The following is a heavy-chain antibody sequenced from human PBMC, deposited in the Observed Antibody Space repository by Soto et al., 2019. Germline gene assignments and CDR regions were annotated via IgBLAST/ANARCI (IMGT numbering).Heavy chain of an antibody. Sequence: GGSLRLSCAASGFTFSGFGMHWVRQAPGKGLEWVAIIWYDGSDKYYADSVKGRFTISRDNSKNTLYLQMNSLRAKDTAVYHCAFGNLSYYFDFWGQGTPVTVSS. D-gene: IGHD3-16*01. CDR1: GFTFSGFG. CDR3: AFGNLSYYFDF. J-gene: IGHJ4*02. V-gene: IGHV3-33*01. CDR2: IWYDGSDK.